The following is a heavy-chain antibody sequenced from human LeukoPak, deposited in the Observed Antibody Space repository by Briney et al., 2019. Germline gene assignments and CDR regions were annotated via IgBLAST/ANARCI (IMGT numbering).Heavy chain of an antibody. V-gene: IGHV4-59*01. Sequence: SETLSLTCTVSGGSISSYYWSWIRQPPGKGLEWIGYIYYSGSTNYNPSLKSRVTISVDTSKNQFSLKLSSVTAADTAVYYRARVGATMVRGVSRSDYYYGMDVWGQGTTVTVSS. CDR2: IYYSGST. CDR1: GGSISSYY. J-gene: IGHJ6*02. CDR3: ARVGATMVRGVSRSDYYYGMDV. D-gene: IGHD3-10*01.